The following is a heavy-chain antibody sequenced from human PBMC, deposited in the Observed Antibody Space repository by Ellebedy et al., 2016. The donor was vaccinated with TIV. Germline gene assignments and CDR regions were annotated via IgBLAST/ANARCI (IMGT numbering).Heavy chain of an antibody. CDR2: INHSGST. V-gene: IGHV4-34*01. Sequence: MPSETLSLTCAVSGGSFSGYYWSWIRQLPGKGLEWIGEINHSGSTNYNPSLKSRVTISVDTSKNQFSLKLSSVTAADTAVYYCARTFSPHCSSGVCYMAYYFDYWGQGTLVTVSS. CDR3: ARTFSPHCSSGVCYMAYYFDY. J-gene: IGHJ4*02. CDR1: GGSFSGYY. D-gene: IGHD2-8*01.